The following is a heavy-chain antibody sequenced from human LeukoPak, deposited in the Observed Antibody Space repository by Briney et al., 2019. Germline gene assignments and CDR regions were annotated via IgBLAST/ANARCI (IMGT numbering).Heavy chain of an antibody. D-gene: IGHD5-24*01. CDR2: IIPILGIA. Sequence: ASVKVSCKASGGTFSSYAISWVRQAPGQGLEWMGRIIPILGIANYAQKFQGRVTITADKSTSTAYMELSSLKSDDTAVYYCAADHPNYDYWGQGTLVTVSS. V-gene: IGHV1-69*04. CDR3: AADHPNYDY. J-gene: IGHJ4*02. CDR1: GGTFSSYA.